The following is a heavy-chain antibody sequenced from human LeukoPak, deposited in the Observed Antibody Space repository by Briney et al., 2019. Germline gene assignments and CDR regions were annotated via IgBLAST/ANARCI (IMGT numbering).Heavy chain of an antibody. CDR3: ARGKKLGGVTYYMDV. CDR1: GDSVASNSAA. D-gene: IGHD7-27*01. J-gene: IGHJ6*03. V-gene: IGHV6-1*01. Sequence: SQTLSLTCAISGDSVASNSAAWTWIRQSPSKGLKWLGRTYYRSKWFNDYAVYVKGRITINPDTSKNQFSLQLNSVTPEDTAVYYCARGKKLGGVTYYMDVWGKGTTVTVSS. CDR2: TYYRSKWFN.